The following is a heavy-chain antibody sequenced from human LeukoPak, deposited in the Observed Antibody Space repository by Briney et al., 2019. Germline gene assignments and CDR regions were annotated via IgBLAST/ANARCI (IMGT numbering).Heavy chain of an antibody. CDR2: IYYSGST. Sequence: SETLSLTCTVSGGSISSYYWSWIRQPPGKGLEWIGYIYYSGSTNYNPSLKSRVTISVDTSKNQFSLKLSSVTAADTAVYYCARGEEGYSHFDYWGQGTLVTVSS. V-gene: IGHV4-59*01. D-gene: IGHD4-11*01. CDR1: GGSISSYY. J-gene: IGHJ4*02. CDR3: ARGEEGYSHFDY.